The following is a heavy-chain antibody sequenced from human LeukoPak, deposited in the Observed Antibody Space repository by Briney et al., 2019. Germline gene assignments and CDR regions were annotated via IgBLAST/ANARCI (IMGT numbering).Heavy chain of an antibody. Sequence: PGGSLRLSCAASGFTFDTYAITWGRQAPRKGLEGGSSISARGGNTDYADSGKGRFTISRDNSQNTLYLQMNSLRAEDTAVYYCAKEEKDYYDSSGYYPIDYWGQGTLVTVSS. V-gene: IGHV3-23*01. J-gene: IGHJ4*02. D-gene: IGHD3-22*01. CDR3: AKEEKDYYDSSGYYPIDY. CDR1: GFTFDTYA. CDR2: ISARGGNT.